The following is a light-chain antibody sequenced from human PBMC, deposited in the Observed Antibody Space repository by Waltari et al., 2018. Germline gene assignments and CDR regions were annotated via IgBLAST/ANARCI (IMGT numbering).Light chain of an antibody. CDR2: AAS. Sequence: EIVLTQSPATLSLSPGERATISCRASQSVSSYLAWYQQQPGQAPRLLIYAASNRATGIPARFSGCGSRTDFSLTISRLEPEDFAVYYCQQRSNWPPFTFGGGTKVEIK. V-gene: IGKV3-11*01. CDR1: QSVSSY. CDR3: QQRSNWPPFT. J-gene: IGKJ4*01.